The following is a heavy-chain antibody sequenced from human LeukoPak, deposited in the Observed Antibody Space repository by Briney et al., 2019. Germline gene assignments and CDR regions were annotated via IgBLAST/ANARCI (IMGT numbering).Heavy chain of an antibody. CDR1: GFTFSSYG. V-gene: IGHV3-30*02. Sequence: GGSLRLSCAAPGFTFSSYGMHWVRQAPGKGLEWVAFIRYDGSNKYYADSVKGRFTISRDNSKNTLYLQMNSLRAEDTAVYYCAKDHPVYYFDYWGQGTLVTVSS. CDR2: IRYDGSNK. J-gene: IGHJ4*02. CDR3: AKDHPVYYFDY.